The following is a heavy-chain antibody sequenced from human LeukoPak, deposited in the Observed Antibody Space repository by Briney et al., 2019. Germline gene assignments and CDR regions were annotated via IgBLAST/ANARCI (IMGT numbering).Heavy chain of an antibody. CDR3: ARAPFGVVIIGIDY. Sequence: GGSLRLSCAASGFTFSSYWMHWVRQAPGKGLVWVSRINSDGSSTSYADSVKGRFTISRDNAKNTLYLQMNSLRAEDTAVYYCARAPFGVVIIGIDYWGQGTLVTVSS. CDR1: GFTFSSYW. CDR2: INSDGSST. J-gene: IGHJ4*02. V-gene: IGHV3-74*01. D-gene: IGHD3-3*01.